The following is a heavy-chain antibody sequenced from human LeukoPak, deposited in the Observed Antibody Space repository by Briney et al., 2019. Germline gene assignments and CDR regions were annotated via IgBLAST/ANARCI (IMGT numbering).Heavy chain of an antibody. D-gene: IGHD2-2*01. V-gene: IGHV3-21*01. CDR1: GLTFSSYS. J-gene: IGHJ4*02. Sequence: GGSLRLSCAAPGLTFSSYSMNWVRQAQGRGLEWVSSISSSSSYIYYADSVKGRFTISRDNAKDSLYLQMNSLRAEDTAVYYCARGHCSSTSCYPFYLDYWGQGTLVTVSS. CDR2: ISSSSSYI. CDR3: ARGHCSSTSCYPFYLDY.